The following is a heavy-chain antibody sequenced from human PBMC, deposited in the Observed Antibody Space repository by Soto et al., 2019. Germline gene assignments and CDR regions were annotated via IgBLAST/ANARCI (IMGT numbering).Heavy chain of an antibody. CDR1: GGSISSGDYY. Sequence: QVQLQESGPGLVKPSQTLSLTCTVSGGSISSGDYYWSWIRQPPGKGLEWIGYIYYSGSTYYNPSLKSRVTLSVDPTKNQVSLKLTSVTDAATAVYYCASVALLGGYYFDSWGQGSLVTVSS. CDR2: IYYSGST. V-gene: IGHV4-30-4*01. D-gene: IGHD3-10*01. CDR3: ASVALLGGYYFDS. J-gene: IGHJ4*02.